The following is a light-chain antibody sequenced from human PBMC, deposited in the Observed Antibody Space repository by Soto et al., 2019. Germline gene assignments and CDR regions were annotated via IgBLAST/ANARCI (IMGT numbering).Light chain of an antibody. CDR3: QQRSNWPPLT. J-gene: IGKJ4*01. Sequence: EIVLTQSPATLSLSPGERATLSCRASQSISYYLAWYQQKPGQAPRLLIYDASNRATGIPARFSGSGSGTDFTLTISSLEPEDVAVYYCQQRSNWPPLTFGGGTKVEIK. CDR1: QSISYY. CDR2: DAS. V-gene: IGKV3-11*01.